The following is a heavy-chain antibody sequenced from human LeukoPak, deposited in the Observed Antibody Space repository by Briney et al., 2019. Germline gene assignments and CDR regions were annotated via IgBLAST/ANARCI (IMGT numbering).Heavy chain of an antibody. Sequence: SVKVSCKASGGTFSSYAISWVRQAPGQGLEWMGGIIPIFGTANYAQKFQGRVTITADESTSTAYMELSSLRSEDTAVYYCAREYVYGDYEEVGYFDYWGQGTLVTVSS. CDR2: IIPIFGTA. CDR1: GGTFSSYA. D-gene: IGHD4-17*01. J-gene: IGHJ4*02. CDR3: AREYVYGDYEEVGYFDY. V-gene: IGHV1-69*13.